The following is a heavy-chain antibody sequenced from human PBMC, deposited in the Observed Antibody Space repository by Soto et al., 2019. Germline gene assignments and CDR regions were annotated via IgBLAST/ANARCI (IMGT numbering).Heavy chain of an antibody. Sequence: ASVKVSCSASCYTFTSYGISWVRQAPGQGLEWMGWIIAYSDNRKYAQRLQGRVTMAIDTSTSTAYMELSSLRFDDTAVYYCARLRGIAEPRDYWGQGTQVTVSS. J-gene: IGHJ4*02. CDR2: IIAYSDNR. V-gene: IGHV1-18*01. D-gene: IGHD6-13*01. CDR1: CYTFTSYG. CDR3: ARLRGIAEPRDY.